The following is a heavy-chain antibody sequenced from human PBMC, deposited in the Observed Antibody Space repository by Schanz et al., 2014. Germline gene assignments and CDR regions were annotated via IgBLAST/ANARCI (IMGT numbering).Heavy chain of an antibody. D-gene: IGHD3-22*01. CDR1: GGSISSGGSS. CDR2: IYHSGST. V-gene: IGHV4-30-2*01. CDR3: ARGVRRGNGKNGYYNWFDP. J-gene: IGHJ5*02. Sequence: QLQLQQSGSGLAKPSQTLSLTCGFSGGSISSGGSSWNWIRLPPGKGLEWIGYIYHSGSTYYNPSLKSRGTITVNGSKNQFSLIQNTVTTADTAVYYCARGVRRGNGKNGYYNWFDPWGQGTLVTVSS.